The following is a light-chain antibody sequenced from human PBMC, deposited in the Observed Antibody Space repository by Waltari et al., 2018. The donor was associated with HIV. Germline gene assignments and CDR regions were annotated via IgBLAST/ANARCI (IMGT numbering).Light chain of an antibody. Sequence: EVVLTQAPSTLSVSLGEGASLSCRASQNITNKLGRYKQKAGQAPRLLIYDASRRATAIPDRFSGSGSGTECNLTISLLVFEDVAVYVCQQYKYWPETFGQGTKVEIK. J-gene: IGKJ1*01. V-gene: IGKV3D-15*03. CDR2: DAS. CDR3: QQYKYWPET. CDR1: QNITNK.